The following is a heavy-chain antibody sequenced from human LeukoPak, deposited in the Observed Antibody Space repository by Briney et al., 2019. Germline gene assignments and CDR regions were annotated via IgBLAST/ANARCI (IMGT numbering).Heavy chain of an antibody. V-gene: IGHV3-30-3*01. CDR2: ISSDGSEK. CDR3: AREGNSGYYPY. D-gene: IGHD3-22*01. Sequence: PGGSLRLSCAASGLAFSSYPMHWVRQAPGKGLEWEAVISSDGSEKHYADPVKGRFTISRDNSKNTLYLQMSSLRAEDTAMYYCAREGNSGYYPYWGQGILVTVSS. CDR1: GLAFSSYP. J-gene: IGHJ4*02.